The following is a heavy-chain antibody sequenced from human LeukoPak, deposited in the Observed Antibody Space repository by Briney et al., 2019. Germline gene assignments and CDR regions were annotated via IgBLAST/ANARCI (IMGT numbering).Heavy chain of an antibody. CDR2: IYYSGST. CDR3: ARAGYGDLYYLDY. D-gene: IGHD4-17*01. J-gene: IGHJ4*02. V-gene: IGHV4-59*01. Sequence: SETLSLTCTVSGGSTSSYYWNWIRQPPGKGLEWIGYIYYSGSTNYNPSLKSRVTISVDTSKNQFSLKLSSVTAADTAVYYCARAGYGDLYYLDYWGQGTLVTVSS. CDR1: GGSTSSYY.